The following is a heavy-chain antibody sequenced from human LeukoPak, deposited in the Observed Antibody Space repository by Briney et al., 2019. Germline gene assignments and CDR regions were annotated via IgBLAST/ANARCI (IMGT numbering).Heavy chain of an antibody. CDR3: ARYNRNPAFFDY. D-gene: IGHD1-14*01. J-gene: IGHJ4*02. Sequence: PSETLSLTCTVSGGSISSGDYYWSWIRQPPGKGLEWIGYIYYSGSTYYNPSLKSRVTISVGTSKNQFSLKLSSVTAADTAVYYCARYNRNPAFFDYWGQGTLVTVS. V-gene: IGHV4-30-4*01. CDR1: GGSISSGDYY. CDR2: IYYSGST.